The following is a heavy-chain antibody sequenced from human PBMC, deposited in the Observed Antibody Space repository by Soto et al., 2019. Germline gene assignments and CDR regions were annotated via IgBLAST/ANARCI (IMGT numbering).Heavy chain of an antibody. J-gene: IGHJ5*02. CDR2: IYYSGST. D-gene: IGHD2-8*02. CDR1: GGSISSSIYY. Sequence: SETLSLTCTVSGGSISSSIYYWGWIRHPPGKGLEWIGSIYYSGSTYYNPSLKSRVTISVDTSKNQFSLKLGSVTAADTAVYYCARHLRLTSGGFWNWFDPWGQGTLVTVSS. CDR3: ARHLRLTSGGFWNWFDP. V-gene: IGHV4-39*01.